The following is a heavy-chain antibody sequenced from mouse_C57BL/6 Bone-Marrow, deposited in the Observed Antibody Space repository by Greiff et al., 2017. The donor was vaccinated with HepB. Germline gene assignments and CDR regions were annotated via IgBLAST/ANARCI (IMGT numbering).Heavy chain of an antibody. D-gene: IGHD4-1*01. J-gene: IGHJ2*01. CDR1: GYAFTNYL. Sequence: VQLQESGAELVRPGTSVKVSCKASGYAFTNYLIEWVKQRPGQGLEWIGVINPGSGGTNYNEKFKGKATLTADKSSSTAYMQLSSLTSEDSAVYFCGGPWVAYWGQGTTLTVSS. V-gene: IGHV1-54*01. CDR3: GGPWVAY. CDR2: INPGSGGT.